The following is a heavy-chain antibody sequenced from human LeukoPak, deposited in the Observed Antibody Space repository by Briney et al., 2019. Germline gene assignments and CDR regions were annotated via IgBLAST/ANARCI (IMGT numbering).Heavy chain of an antibody. CDR1: GVSITTYY. D-gene: IGHD2-2*01. Sequence: SETLSLTCTVSGVSITTYYWTWIRHPPGKGLELMGYAYYSAITNYNPSLRNRVTISLDTSKNQFSLKLTSVTAADTALYYCAGSDGIRGKYLLDYWGQGSLVTVSS. CDR3: AGSDGIRGKYLLDY. J-gene: IGHJ4*02. CDR2: AYYSAIT. V-gene: IGHV4-59*08.